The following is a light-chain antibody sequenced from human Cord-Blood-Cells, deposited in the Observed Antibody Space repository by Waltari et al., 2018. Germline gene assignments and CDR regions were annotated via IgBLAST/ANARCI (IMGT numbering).Light chain of an antibody. J-gene: IGLJ2*01. CDR1: SSDVGSYNL. CDR3: CSYAGSSTSV. Sequence: QSALTQPAPVSGSPGHSITISCTATSSDVGSYNLVSWDQQHPGKAPKLRIYEGSKRPSGVSNRFSGSKSGNTASLKISGLQAEDEADYYCCSYAGSSTSVFGGGTKLTV. CDR2: EGS. V-gene: IGLV2-23*01.